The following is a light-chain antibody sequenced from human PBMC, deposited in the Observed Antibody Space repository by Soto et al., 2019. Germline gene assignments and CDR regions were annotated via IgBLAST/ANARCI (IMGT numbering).Light chain of an antibody. CDR3: CSFADFTYV. V-gene: IGLV2-23*02. J-gene: IGLJ1*01. CDR1: SSDIGSYDL. Sequence: QSALTQPASVSGSPGQSITISCTGTSSDIGSYDLVSWYQQHPGTAPKLIIYEVTKRPSGVSTRFSGSKSGNTASLTISGLQAVDEADYYCCSFADFTYVFGTGTKLTAL. CDR2: EVT.